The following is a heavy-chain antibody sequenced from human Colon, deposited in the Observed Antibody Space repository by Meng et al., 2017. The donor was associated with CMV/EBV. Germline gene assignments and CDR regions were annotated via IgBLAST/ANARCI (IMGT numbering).Heavy chain of an antibody. CDR1: GLFFSHYS. J-gene: IGHJ4*02. V-gene: IGHV3-30*02. CDR3: ATDHLWGMPN. CDR2: IRFDGSQQ. D-gene: IGHD3-3*02. Sequence: QVLVVESGGGVFQHWGSLRLSCVPSGLFFSHYSMQWVRQSPGKGLEWVAHIRFDGSQQFYVQSVKGRFTVSRHDPKNTLYLQMNDLRPEDTGVYYCATDHLWGMPNWGRGTLVTVSS.